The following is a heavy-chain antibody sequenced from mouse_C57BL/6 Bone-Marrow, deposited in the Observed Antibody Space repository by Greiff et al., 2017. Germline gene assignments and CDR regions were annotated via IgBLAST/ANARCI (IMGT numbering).Heavy chain of an antibody. D-gene: IGHD1-1*01. CDR1: GYTFTDYN. CDR2: INPNNGGT. Sequence: VQLQQSGPGLVKRGASVKMSCKASGYTFTDYNMHWVKQSHGKSLEWIGYINPNNGGTSYNQKFKGKATLTVNKTSSTAYMELRSLQSEDSAVYYCARERYYYGSSFYWYFDVWGTGTTVTVSS. V-gene: IGHV1-22*01. J-gene: IGHJ1*03. CDR3: ARERYYYGSSFYWYFDV.